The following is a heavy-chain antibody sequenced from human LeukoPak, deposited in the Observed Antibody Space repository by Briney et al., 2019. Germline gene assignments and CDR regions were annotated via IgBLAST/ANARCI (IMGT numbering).Heavy chain of an antibody. V-gene: IGHV3-23*01. CDR2: FSGSGGST. J-gene: IGHJ4*02. D-gene: IGHD6-13*01. Sequence: GGSLRLSCAASGFTFSSYAMSWVRQAPGKGLECISGFSGSGGSTYYADSVKGRFTISRDNAKNSLYLQMNGLRAEDTAVYYCARDGTAVGINYDYWGQGTLVTVSS. CDR3: ARDGTAVGINYDY. CDR1: GFTFSSYA.